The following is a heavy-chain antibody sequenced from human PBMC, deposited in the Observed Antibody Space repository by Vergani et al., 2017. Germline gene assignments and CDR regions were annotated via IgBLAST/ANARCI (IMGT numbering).Heavy chain of an antibody. CDR2: IYPDDSDT. J-gene: IGHJ2*01. CDR3: ARRPLLCSGIPNCYGCNWFFDL. D-gene: IGHD2-2*01. Sequence: EVQLVQSGAELKKPGESLKISCKGSGYNFPNYWIGWVRQMPGKGLEWMGSIYPDDSDTRYSPSFQGQVTISGDKSISTAYLPWSSLKASDTALYYCARRPLLCSGIPNCYGCNWFFDLWGRGTLVTVSS. CDR1: GYNFPNYW. V-gene: IGHV5-51*03.